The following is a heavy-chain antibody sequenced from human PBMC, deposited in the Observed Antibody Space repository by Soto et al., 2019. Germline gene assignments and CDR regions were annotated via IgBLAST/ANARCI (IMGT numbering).Heavy chain of an antibody. CDR1: GGSISSSSYY. Sequence: PSETLSLTCTVSGGSISSSSYYWGWIRQPPGKGLEWIGSIYYSGSTYYNPSLKSRVTISVDTSKNQFSLNLSAVTAADTAVYYCARRRGHYDSGSYYRHGWFDPWGQGTLVTVSS. CDR3: ARRRGHYDSGSYYRHGWFDP. CDR2: IYYSGST. J-gene: IGHJ5*02. D-gene: IGHD3-10*01. V-gene: IGHV4-39*01.